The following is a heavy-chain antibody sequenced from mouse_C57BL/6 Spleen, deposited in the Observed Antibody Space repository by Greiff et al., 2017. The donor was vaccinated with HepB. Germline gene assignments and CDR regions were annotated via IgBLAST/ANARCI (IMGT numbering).Heavy chain of an antibody. V-gene: IGHV14-4*01. CDR3: TTGTMVTTGAMDY. J-gene: IGHJ4*01. CDR1: GFNIKDDS. Sequence: SGAELVRPGASVKLSCTASGFNIKDDSMHWVKQRPEQGLEWIGWIDPENGDTEYASKFQGKATITADTSSNTAYLQLSSLTSEDTAVYYCTTGTMVTTGAMDYWGQGTSVTVSS. CDR2: IDPENGDT. D-gene: IGHD2-2*01.